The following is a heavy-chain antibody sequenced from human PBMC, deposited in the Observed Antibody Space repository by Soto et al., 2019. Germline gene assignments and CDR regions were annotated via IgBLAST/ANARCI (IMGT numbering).Heavy chain of an antibody. CDR2: IYHSGAT. Sequence: QVQLQESGPGLLKPSETLSLTCTVSGDSFTNTNWWSWVRQSPGQGLEWIGEIYHSGATNYNQSLNTRFNMSIDKSKNQFSLKLTSATAADTAVYCCAQRSIRRLRFMVTHWGQGTLVSVSS. V-gene: IGHV4-4*01. J-gene: IGHJ4*02. CDR1: GDSFTNTNW. D-gene: IGHD3-3*01. CDR3: AQRSIRRLRFMVTH.